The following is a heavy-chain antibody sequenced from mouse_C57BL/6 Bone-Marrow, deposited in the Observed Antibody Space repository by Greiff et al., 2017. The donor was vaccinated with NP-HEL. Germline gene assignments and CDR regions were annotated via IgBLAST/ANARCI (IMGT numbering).Heavy chain of an antibody. CDR2: ISYDGSN. CDR3: ARENYGSRDY. CDR1: GYSITSGYY. D-gene: IGHD1-1*01. Sequence: EVKLEESGPGLVKPSQSLSLTCSVTGYSITSGYYWNWIRQFPGNKLEWMGYISYDGSNNYNPSLKNRLSITRDTAKNQFFLKLKYVTTEDTATYYCARENYGSRDYWGQGTTRTVSS. V-gene: IGHV3-6*01. J-gene: IGHJ2*01.